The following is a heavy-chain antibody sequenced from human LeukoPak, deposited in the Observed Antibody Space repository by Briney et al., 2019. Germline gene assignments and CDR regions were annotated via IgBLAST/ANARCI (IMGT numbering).Heavy chain of an antibody. CDR1: GYTFTSYD. CDR2: MNPNSGNT. CDR3: ARDGLLWFGELGYYYYYGMDV. J-gene: IGHJ6*02. Sequence: ASVKVSCKASGYTFTSYDINWVRQATGQGLEWMGWMNPNSGNTGYAQKFQGRVTMTRNTSISTAYMELSSLRSEDTAVYYCARDGLLWFGELGYYYYYGMDVWGQGTTVTVSS. D-gene: IGHD3-10*01. V-gene: IGHV1-8*01.